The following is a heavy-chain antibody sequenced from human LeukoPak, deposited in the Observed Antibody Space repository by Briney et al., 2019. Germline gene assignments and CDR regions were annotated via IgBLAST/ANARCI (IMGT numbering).Heavy chain of an antibody. Sequence: ASVKVSCKASGYTFTSYYMHWVRQAPGQGLEWMGIINPSGGSTSYAQKFQGRVTMTRGMSTSTAYMELSSLRSEDTAVYYCARERDGYNSGWGQGTLVTVSS. J-gene: IGHJ4*02. CDR2: INPSGGST. D-gene: IGHD5-24*01. V-gene: IGHV1-46*01. CDR3: ARERDGYNSG. CDR1: GYTFTSYY.